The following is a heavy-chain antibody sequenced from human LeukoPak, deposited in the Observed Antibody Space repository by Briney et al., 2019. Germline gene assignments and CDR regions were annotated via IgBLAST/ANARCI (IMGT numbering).Heavy chain of an antibody. J-gene: IGHJ1*01. CDR1: GYSFTSYW. Sequence: GGSLRISCEASGYSFTSYWIGWMRQVPGKGLEWVGIIYPGDSDTRYTPSVQGQVTTSADKAISTAYLQWSSLKASDTAMYYCARPGATAAAGTWAYWGQGTLVTVSS. CDR3: ARPGATAAAGTWAY. CDR2: IYPGDSDT. V-gene: IGHV5-51*03. D-gene: IGHD6-13*01.